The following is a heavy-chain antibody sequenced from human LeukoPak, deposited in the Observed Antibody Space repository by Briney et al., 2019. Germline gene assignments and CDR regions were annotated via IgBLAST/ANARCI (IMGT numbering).Heavy chain of an antibody. CDR1: GYTLTELS. J-gene: IGHJ4*02. D-gene: IGHD5-18*01. Sequence: ASVKVSCKVSGYTLTELSMHWVRQAPGKGLEWMGGFDPEDGETIYAQKFQGRVTMTEDTSTDTAYMELSSLGSEDTAVYYCATDLLDTAMVTYYWGQGTLVTVSS. CDR3: ATDLLDTAMVTYY. CDR2: FDPEDGET. V-gene: IGHV1-24*01.